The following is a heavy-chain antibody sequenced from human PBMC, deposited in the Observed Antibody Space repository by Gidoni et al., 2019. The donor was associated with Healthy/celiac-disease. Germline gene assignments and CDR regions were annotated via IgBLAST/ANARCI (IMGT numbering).Heavy chain of an antibody. CDR3: AIRYYDFWSGYYTHQVYYYGMDV. V-gene: IGHV3-23*01. J-gene: IGHJ6*02. CDR2: ISGSGGST. D-gene: IGHD3-3*01. CDR1: GSPFSSYA. Sequence: EVQLLESGGGLVQPGGSLRLSCAASGSPFSSYAMRSARQAPGKGLAWVSAISGSGGSTYYADSVKGRFTISRDNSKNTLYLQMNSLRAEDTAVYYCAIRYYDFWSGYYTHQVYYYGMDVWGQGTTVTVSS.